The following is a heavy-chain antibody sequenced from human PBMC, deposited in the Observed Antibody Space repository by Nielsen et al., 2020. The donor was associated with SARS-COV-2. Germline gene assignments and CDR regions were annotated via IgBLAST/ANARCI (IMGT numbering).Heavy chain of an antibody. Sequence: ASVKVSCKASGYTFTSYYMHWVRQAPGQGLEWMGIINPSGGSTSYAHKFQGRVTMTRDTSTSTVYMELSSLRSEDTAVYYCARVMQQLVQAEYFQHWGQGTLVTVS. D-gene: IGHD6-13*01. CDR2: INPSGGST. V-gene: IGHV1-46*01. J-gene: IGHJ1*01. CDR1: GYTFTSYY. CDR3: ARVMQQLVQAEYFQH.